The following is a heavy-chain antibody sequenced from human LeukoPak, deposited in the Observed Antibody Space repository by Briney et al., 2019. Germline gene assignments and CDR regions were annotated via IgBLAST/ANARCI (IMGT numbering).Heavy chain of an antibody. J-gene: IGHJ6*03. CDR1: GYTFTSYY. Sequence: GASVKVSCKASGYTFTSYYMHWVRQAPGQGLEWMGIINPSGGSTSYAQKFQGRVTMTRDTSTNAVYMELSSLSSGDTAVYYCARSAEKCNNGVCFTDYYMDIWGKGTTVTVSS. CDR3: ARSAEKCNNGVCFTDYYMDI. CDR2: INPSGGST. D-gene: IGHD2-8*01. V-gene: IGHV1-46*01.